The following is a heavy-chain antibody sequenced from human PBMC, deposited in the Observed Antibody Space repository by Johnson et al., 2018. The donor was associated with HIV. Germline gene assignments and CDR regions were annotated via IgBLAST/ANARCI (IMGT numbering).Heavy chain of an antibody. V-gene: IGHV3-11*04. CDR3: ARDVVPAANAFDI. CDR1: GFTFSDYY. CDR2: ISSSGSTI. D-gene: IGHD2-2*01. Sequence: QVKLVESGGDLVKPGGSLRLSCAASGFTFSDYYMNWIRQAPGKGLEWVSYISSSGSTIYYADSVKGRFTISRDNAKNSLYLQMNSLRAEDTAVYYCARDVVPAANAFDIWGQGTMVTVSS. J-gene: IGHJ3*02.